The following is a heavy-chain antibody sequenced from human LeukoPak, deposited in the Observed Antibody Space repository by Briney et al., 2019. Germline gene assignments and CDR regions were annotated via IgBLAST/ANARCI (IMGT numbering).Heavy chain of an antibody. CDR2: ISGSGSTI. Sequence: QPGGSLRLCCATSEFAFSSYEMNTVRQAPGKGLEWVSYISGSGSTIYYADSVKGRFTISRDNAKNSLYLQMNSLRAEDTAVYYCARGRSYFNYWGLGTLVTVSS. CDR3: ARGRSYFNY. J-gene: IGHJ4*02. CDR1: EFAFSSYE. D-gene: IGHD6-19*01. V-gene: IGHV3-48*03.